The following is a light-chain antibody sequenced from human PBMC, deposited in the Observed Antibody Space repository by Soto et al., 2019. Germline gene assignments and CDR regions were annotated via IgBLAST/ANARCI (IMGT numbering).Light chain of an antibody. CDR1: SSNIGSHT. J-gene: IGLJ2*01. CDR2: NNN. Sequence: QSALTQPPSASGTPGQRVTISCSGSSSNIGSHTVNWYQQLPGTAPQLLIFNNNQRPSGVPDRFSGSKSVTSASLAISGLQSEDEADYYCAAWDDSLNGRVFGGGTKLTVL. CDR3: AAWDDSLNGRV. V-gene: IGLV1-44*01.